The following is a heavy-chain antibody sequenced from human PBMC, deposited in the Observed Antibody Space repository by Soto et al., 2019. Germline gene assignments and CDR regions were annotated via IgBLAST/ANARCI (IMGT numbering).Heavy chain of an antibody. J-gene: IGHJ6*03. Sequence: GGSLRLSCAASGFTFSSYGMHWVRQAPGKGLEWVAVISYDGSNKYYADSVKGRFTISRDNSKNTLYLQMNSLRAEDTAVYYCAKGGHGDYGAYYYYYYMDVWGKGTTVTGSS. V-gene: IGHV3-30*18. CDR1: GFTFSSYG. CDR3: AKGGHGDYGAYYYYYYMDV. CDR2: ISYDGSNK. D-gene: IGHD4-17*01.